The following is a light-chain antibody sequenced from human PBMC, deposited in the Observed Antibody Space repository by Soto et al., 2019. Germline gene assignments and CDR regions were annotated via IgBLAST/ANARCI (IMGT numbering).Light chain of an antibody. CDR2: EAS. J-gene: IGKJ1*01. CDR3: QQYNSYSPT. CDR1: QTISSW. Sequence: DFQMTQSPSTLSASVGDRVTITCRASQTISSWLAWYQQKPGKAPKLLIYEASSLESGVPSRFSGSGSGTEFTLTISRLQPDDVATYFCQQYNSYSPTFGQGTKVEIK. V-gene: IGKV1-5*03.